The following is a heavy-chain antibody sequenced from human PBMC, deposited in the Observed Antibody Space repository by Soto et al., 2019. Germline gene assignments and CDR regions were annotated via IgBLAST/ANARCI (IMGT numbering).Heavy chain of an antibody. CDR3: ARGGGYCSSTSCYISGYYYYYYGMDV. V-gene: IGHV3-30-3*01. CDR1: GFTFSSYA. Sequence: GGSLRLSCAASGFTFSSYAMHWVRQAPGKGLEWVAVISYDGSNKYYADSVKGRFTISRDNSKNTLYLQMNSLRAEDTAVYYCARGGGYCSSTSCYISGYYYYYYGMDVWGQGTTVTVSS. J-gene: IGHJ6*02. CDR2: ISYDGSNK. D-gene: IGHD2-2*02.